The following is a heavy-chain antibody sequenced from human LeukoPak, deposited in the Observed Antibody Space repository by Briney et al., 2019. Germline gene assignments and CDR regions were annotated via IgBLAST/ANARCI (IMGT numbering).Heavy chain of an antibody. Sequence: GGSLRLSCAASGFTFSSYWMSWVRQAPGKGLEWVGNIKQDGSQKSYVDSVKGRFTISRDNAKNSLYLQMNSLRAEDTAVYFCARDRLLRNAFDIRGHGTLVTVSS. D-gene: IGHD3-10*01. V-gene: IGHV3-7*01. J-gene: IGHJ3*02. CDR2: IKQDGSQK. CDR3: ARDRLLRNAFDI. CDR1: GFTFSSYW.